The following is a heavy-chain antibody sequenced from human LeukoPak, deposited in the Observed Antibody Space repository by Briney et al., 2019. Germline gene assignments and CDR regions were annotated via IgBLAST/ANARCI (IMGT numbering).Heavy chain of an antibody. D-gene: IGHD3-10*01. Sequence: SETLSLTCAVYGGSFSGYYWSWIRQPPGKGLEWIGEVNHSGSTNYNPSLKSRVTISVDTSKNQFSLKLSSVTAADTAVYYCARVARGSGSSYYYYYYMDVWGKGTTVTVSS. V-gene: IGHV4-34*01. CDR1: GGSFSGYY. J-gene: IGHJ6*03. CDR3: ARVARGSGSSYYYYYYMDV. CDR2: VNHSGST.